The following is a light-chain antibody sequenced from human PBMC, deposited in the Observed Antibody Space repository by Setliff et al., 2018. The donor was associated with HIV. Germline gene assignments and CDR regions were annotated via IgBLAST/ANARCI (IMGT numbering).Light chain of an antibody. CDR2: DVS. V-gene: IGLV2-14*03. CDR3: SSYTTIGTVI. J-gene: IGLJ2*01. Sequence: QSALTQPASVSGSPGQTITISCTGTRSDVGGFDSVSWYQHYPGKAPRLIIYDVSERPSGVSHRFSGSRSDNTASLTISRLRTEDEATYYCSSYTTIGTVIFGGGTKVTVL. CDR1: RSDVGGFDS.